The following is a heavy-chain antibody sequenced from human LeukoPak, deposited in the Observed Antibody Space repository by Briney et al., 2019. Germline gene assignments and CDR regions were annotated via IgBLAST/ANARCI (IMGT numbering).Heavy chain of an antibody. CDR2: INGRGSST. CDR1: GFIFSNYA. CDR3: AKQPRAAAIWLFDY. D-gene: IGHD2-2*01. Sequence: GESLRLSCVASGFIFSNYAMSWVRQVPGKGLEWVSGINGRGSSTYSVDSVKGRCTISRDNSKNMLYLQMNSLRAEDTAVYYCAKQPRAAAIWLFDYWGQGTLVTVSS. V-gene: IGHV3-23*01. J-gene: IGHJ4*02.